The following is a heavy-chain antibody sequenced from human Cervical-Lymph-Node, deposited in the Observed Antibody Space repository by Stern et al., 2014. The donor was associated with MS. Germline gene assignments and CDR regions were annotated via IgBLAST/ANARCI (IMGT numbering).Heavy chain of an antibody. V-gene: IGHV3-72*01. Sequence: EVHLVESEGGLVQPGGSLRISCAASGFTFSDHYMDWVRQAPGKGLEGGGRGRNKVSRYTTEYAASVKGRFIISRDDSRNSLYLQMHGLETEDSAVYYCTRGGTATTAYYDPMDVWGQGTTVTVAS. CDR2: GRNKVSRYTT. CDR1: GFTFSDHY. CDR3: TRGGTATTAYYDPMDV. J-gene: IGHJ6*02. D-gene: IGHD3-22*01.